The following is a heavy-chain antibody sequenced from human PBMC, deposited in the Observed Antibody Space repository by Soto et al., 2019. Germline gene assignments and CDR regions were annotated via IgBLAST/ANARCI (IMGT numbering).Heavy chain of an antibody. CDR1: GGSISSSNW. CDR2: IYHSGST. D-gene: IGHD5-18*01. CDR3: ASRGIQRRYRGDAWFDP. Sequence: VQLQESGPGLVKPSGTLSLTCAVSGGSISSSNWWSWVRQPPGKGLEWIGEIYHSGSTNYNPSLKGRVTISIDKSKNQFSLKLSSVTAADTAVYYCASRGIQRRYRGDAWFDPWGQGTLVTVSS. V-gene: IGHV4-4*02. J-gene: IGHJ5*02.